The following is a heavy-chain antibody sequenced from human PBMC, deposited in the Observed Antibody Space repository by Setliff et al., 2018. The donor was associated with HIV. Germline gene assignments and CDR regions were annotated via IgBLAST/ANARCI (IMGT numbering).Heavy chain of an antibody. CDR1: GYTFTAYG. Sequence: ASVKVSCKSSGYTFTAYGLSWVRQAPGQGLEWMGWISTYSDETSYAQKFQARLTMTWNTSTNTAYMELRSLTSDDTAVYYCARGRYNSRIDVWGQGTTVTVSS. J-gene: IGHJ6*02. D-gene: IGHD5-18*01. CDR3: ARGRYNSRIDV. CDR2: ISTYSDET. V-gene: IGHV1-18*01.